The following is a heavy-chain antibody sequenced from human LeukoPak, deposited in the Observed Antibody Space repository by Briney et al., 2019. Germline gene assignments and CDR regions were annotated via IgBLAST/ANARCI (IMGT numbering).Heavy chain of an antibody. CDR3: ARAPSGSDLWFDP. D-gene: IGHD5-12*01. V-gene: IGHV4-59*01. CDR1: GGSISSYY. J-gene: IGHJ5*02. CDR2: IYYSGNT. Sequence: SETLSLTCTVSGGSISSYYWSWIRQSPGKGLEWIGYIYYSGNTNYNPSLKSRVTISVDTSKNQFSLKLSSVTAADTAVYYCARAPSGSDLWFDPWGQGTLVTVSS.